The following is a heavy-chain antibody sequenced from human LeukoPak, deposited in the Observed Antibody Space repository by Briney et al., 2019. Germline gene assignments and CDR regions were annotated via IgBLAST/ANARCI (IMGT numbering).Heavy chain of an antibody. CDR1: GGTFSSYA. V-gene: IGHV1-69*13. J-gene: IGHJ5*02. CDR2: IIPIFGTA. D-gene: IGHD3-22*01. Sequence: SVKVSCKASGGTFSSYAISWVRQAPGQGLEWMGGIIPIFGTANYAQKFQGRVTITADESTSTAYMELSSLRSEDTAVYYCARSLSYYDGSGYVEWFDPWGQGTLVTVSS. CDR3: ARSLSYYDGSGYVEWFDP.